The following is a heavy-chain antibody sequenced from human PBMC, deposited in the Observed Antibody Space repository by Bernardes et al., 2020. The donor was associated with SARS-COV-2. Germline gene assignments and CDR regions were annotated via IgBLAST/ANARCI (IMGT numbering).Heavy chain of an antibody. CDR1: GYSFTGHY. J-gene: IGHJ5*02. Sequence: ASVKVSCKASGYSFTGHYIHWVRQAPGQGLEWMGWINPDSGDTNYAQKFQGRVTMTRDTSITTAYMELSRLRSDDTAVYHCARDSASDYGDYVDNWFDPWGQGTLVIVSS. CDR3: ARDSASDYGDYVDNWFDP. V-gene: IGHV1-2*02. D-gene: IGHD4-17*01. CDR2: INPDSGDT.